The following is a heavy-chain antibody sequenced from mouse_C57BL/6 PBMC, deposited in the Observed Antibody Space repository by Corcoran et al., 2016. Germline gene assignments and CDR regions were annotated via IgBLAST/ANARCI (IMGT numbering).Heavy chain of an antibody. CDR1: GYTFTDYY. J-gene: IGHJ2*01. CDR3: ARDPYGSLFY. D-gene: IGHD1-1*01. Sequence: EVQLQQSGPELVKPGASVKISCKASGYTFTDYYMNWVKQSHGKSLEWIGDINPNNGGTSYNQKFKGKATLTVDKSSSTAYMELRSLTSEDSAVYYCARDPYGSLFYWGQGTTLTVSS. CDR2: INPNNGGT. V-gene: IGHV1-26*01.